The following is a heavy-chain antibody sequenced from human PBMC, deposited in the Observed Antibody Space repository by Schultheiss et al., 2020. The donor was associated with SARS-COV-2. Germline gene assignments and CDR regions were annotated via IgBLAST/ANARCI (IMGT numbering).Heavy chain of an antibody. Sequence: GGSLRLSCKGSGYIFGNYWIGWVRQRPGKGLEWIGITYPGDADARYSPSFEDQVIISADKSISTAYLQWSSLKSSDTGIYYCARRGGYGNYWFDPWGQGTLVTVSS. J-gene: IGHJ5*02. CDR1: GYIFGNYW. CDR2: TYPGDADA. CDR3: ARRGGYGNYWFDP. D-gene: IGHD5-12*01. V-gene: IGHV5-51*01.